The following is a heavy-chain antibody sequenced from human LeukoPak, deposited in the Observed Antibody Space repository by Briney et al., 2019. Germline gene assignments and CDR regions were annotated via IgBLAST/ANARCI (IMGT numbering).Heavy chain of an antibody. Sequence: SETLSLTCAVYGGSFSGYYWSWIRQPPGKGLEWIGEINHSGSTNYNPSLKSRVTISVDTSKNQFSLKLSYVTAADTAVYYCARDRGIAAAADAFDIWGQGTMVTVSS. CDR1: GGSFSGYY. CDR3: ARDRGIAAAADAFDI. J-gene: IGHJ3*02. V-gene: IGHV4-34*01. CDR2: INHSGST. D-gene: IGHD6-13*01.